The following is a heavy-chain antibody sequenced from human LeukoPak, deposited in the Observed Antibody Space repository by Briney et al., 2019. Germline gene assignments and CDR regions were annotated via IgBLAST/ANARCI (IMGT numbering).Heavy chain of an antibody. V-gene: IGHV4-38-2*02. CDR1: GYSISSGYY. CDR2: IYHSGST. CDR3: ARFPAAGLNWFNP. D-gene: IGHD6-13*01. J-gene: IGHJ5*02. Sequence: SETLSLTCTVSGYSISSGYYWGWIRQPPGKGLEWIGSIYHSGSTYYNPSLKSRVTISVDTSKNQFSLKLSSVTAADTAVYYCARFPAAGLNWFNPWGQGTLVTVSS.